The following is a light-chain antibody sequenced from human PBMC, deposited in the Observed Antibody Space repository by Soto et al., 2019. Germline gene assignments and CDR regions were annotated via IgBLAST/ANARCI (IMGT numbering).Light chain of an antibody. CDR2: LGS. CDR3: MQALQTPQLT. V-gene: IGKV2-28*01. Sequence: DIVMTQSPLSLPVTPGEPASISCRSSQSLLHSNGYNYLDWYLQKPGQSPQVLIYLGSNRASGVPDRFSGSESGTDFTLKISRVEAEDVGVYYCMQALQTPQLTFGGGTKVEI. J-gene: IGKJ4*01. CDR1: QSLLHSNGYNY.